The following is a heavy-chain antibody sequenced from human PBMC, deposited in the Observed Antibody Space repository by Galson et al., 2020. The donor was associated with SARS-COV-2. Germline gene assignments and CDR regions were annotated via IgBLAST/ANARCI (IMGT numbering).Heavy chain of an antibody. D-gene: IGHD6-13*01. CDR1: GGTFSGYY. V-gene: IGHV4-34*01. CDR3: ARGRYPRADGILLWMYRIASSGVFDS. Sequence: SQTLSLTCAVYGGTFSGYYWNWIRQSQGKGLAWIGEINDGGRTNYNPSLESRVGISVDTSKKQFSLKLSSVTAADTAVYHCARGRYPRADGILLWMYRIASSGVFDSWSQGTRVTVSS. J-gene: IGHJ4*02. CDR2: INDGGRT.